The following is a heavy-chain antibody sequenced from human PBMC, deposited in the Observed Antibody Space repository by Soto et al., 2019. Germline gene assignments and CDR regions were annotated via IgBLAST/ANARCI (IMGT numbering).Heavy chain of an antibody. J-gene: IGHJ4*02. Sequence: GGSVRLSCAASGFTFSSYAMSWVRQAPGKGLEWVSTISGSAGSTYYADSVKGRFTVSRDNSKNTLYLQMNSLRAEDTAVYYCAKDRRGRTDTPMGDFDYWGQGTLVTVSS. CDR1: GFTFSSYA. CDR3: AKDRRGRTDTPMGDFDY. CDR2: ISGSAGST. D-gene: IGHD5-18*01. V-gene: IGHV3-23*01.